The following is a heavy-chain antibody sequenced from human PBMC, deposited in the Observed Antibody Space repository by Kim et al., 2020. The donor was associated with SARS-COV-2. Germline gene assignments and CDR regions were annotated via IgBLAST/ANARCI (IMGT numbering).Heavy chain of an antibody. CDR3: AKDAGGGDWNYIDL. V-gene: IGHV3-33*06. Sequence: GGSLRLSCVASGFNFGSNGIHWVRQAPGKGPEWVALIWWDGSKKYYLESVKGRATISRDNSKNTVYLQMNSVRVEDTGLYYCAKDAGGGDWNYIDLWGQGTLVTVSS. J-gene: IGHJ4*02. D-gene: IGHD1-1*01. CDR1: GFNFGSNG. CDR2: IWWDGSKK.